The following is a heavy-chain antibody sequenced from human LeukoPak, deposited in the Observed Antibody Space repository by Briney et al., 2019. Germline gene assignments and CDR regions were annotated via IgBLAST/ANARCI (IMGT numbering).Heavy chain of an antibody. D-gene: IGHD2-21*01. Sequence: SETLSLTCTVSGGSISNYYWSWIRQPPGKGLEWIGYISYSGSTNYNPSLKSRATILIDTSKNQFSLKLSSLTAADTAVYYCARDSYYYGLDVWGQGTTVTVSS. CDR1: GGSISNYY. CDR2: ISYSGST. CDR3: ARDSYYYGLDV. J-gene: IGHJ6*02. V-gene: IGHV4-59*08.